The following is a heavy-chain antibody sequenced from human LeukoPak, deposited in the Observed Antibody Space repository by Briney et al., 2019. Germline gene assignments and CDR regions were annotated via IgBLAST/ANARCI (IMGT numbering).Heavy chain of an antibody. D-gene: IGHD3-16*02. Sequence: ASETLSLTCTVSGGSFGNYYWSWIRQPPGKGLEWIGYIYDSGTTNYNPSLKSRVTISVDTSKNQFSLKLSSVTAADTAVYYCARTYDYVWGSYRYDVWFDPWGQGTLVTVSS. CDR2: IYDSGTT. CDR1: GGSFGNYY. V-gene: IGHV4-59*01. J-gene: IGHJ5*02. CDR3: ARTYDYVWGSYRYDVWFDP.